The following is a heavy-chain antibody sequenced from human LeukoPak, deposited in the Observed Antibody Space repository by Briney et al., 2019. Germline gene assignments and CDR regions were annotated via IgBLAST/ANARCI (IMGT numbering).Heavy chain of an antibody. J-gene: IGHJ6*03. CDR1: GFTFSNAW. CDR3: TTVLHCSSTSCYPNYYYYMDV. CDR2: IKSETDGGTT. Sequence: GGSLRLSCAASGFTFSNAWMSWVRQAPGKGLEWVGRIKSETDGGTTDYAAPVKGRFTISRDDSKNTLYLQMNSLKTEDTAVYYCTTVLHCSSTSCYPNYYYYMDVWGKGTTVTVSS. V-gene: IGHV3-15*01. D-gene: IGHD2-2*01.